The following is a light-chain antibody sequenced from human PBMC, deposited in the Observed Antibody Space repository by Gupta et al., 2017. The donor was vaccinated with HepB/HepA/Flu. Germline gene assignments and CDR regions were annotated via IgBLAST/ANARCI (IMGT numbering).Light chain of an antibody. J-gene: IGLJ2*01. CDR1: SSNIGSNN. CDR2: GNN. CDR3: VAWDGSRNGVV. Sequence: SVLTQRLSASGPPGQRVTIPCTVSSSNIGSNNVSWYQQHPGTAPKLLIYGNNQRPSGIPDRFSGSKSGTSASLAISGLQAEDEADYYCVAWDGSRNGVVFGGGTKLTVL. V-gene: IGLV1-44*01.